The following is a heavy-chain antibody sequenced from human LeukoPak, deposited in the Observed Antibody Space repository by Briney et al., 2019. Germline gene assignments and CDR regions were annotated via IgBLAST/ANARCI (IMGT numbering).Heavy chain of an antibody. D-gene: IGHD6-6*01. Sequence: VASVKVSCKASGYTFTSYGISWVRQAPGQGLEWMGWISAYNGNTNYAQKLQGRVTMTTDTSTSTAYMELRSLRSDDTAVYYCARHYIAGAARPLGFDYWGQGSLVTVSS. CDR1: GYTFTSYG. V-gene: IGHV1-18*01. CDR3: ARHYIAGAARPLGFDY. CDR2: ISAYNGNT. J-gene: IGHJ4*02.